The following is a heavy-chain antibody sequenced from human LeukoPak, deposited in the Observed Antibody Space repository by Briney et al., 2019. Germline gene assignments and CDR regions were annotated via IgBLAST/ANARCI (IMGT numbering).Heavy chain of an antibody. CDR1: GFTLRRYS. CDR3: ARDKNWGSGAFDI. D-gene: IGHD7-27*01. V-gene: IGHV3-21*01. J-gene: IGHJ3*02. Sequence: GGSLRLSCAASGFTLRRYSMIWVRQAPGKGLEWVSSISISSSNPYYADSVKGRFTISRANAKNSLYLQMNSLRAEDTAVYYCARDKNWGSGAFDIWGQGTMVTVSS. CDR2: ISISSSNP.